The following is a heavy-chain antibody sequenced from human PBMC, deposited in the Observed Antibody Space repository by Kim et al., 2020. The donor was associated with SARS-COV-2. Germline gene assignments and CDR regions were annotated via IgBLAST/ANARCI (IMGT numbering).Heavy chain of an antibody. J-gene: IGHJ4*02. D-gene: IGHD6-19*01. CDR3: ARDWGSGWGE. V-gene: IGHV3-30-3*01. CDR2: SNT. Sequence: SNTYYADSVTRRFTISRDNSKNTLYLQMNSLRAEDTAVYYCARDWGSGWGEWGQGTLVTVSS.